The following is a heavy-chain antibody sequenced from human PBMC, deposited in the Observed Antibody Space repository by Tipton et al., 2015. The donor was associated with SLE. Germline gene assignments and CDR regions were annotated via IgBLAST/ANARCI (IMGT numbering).Heavy chain of an antibody. V-gene: IGHV4-59*01. CDR3: ARALTYCSGGSCSDAFDI. CDR2: IYYSGST. D-gene: IGHD2-15*01. Sequence: LRLSCTVSGGSISSYYWGWIRQPPGKGLEGIGYIYYSGSTNYNPSLKSRVTISVDTSKNQFSLKLSSVTAADTAVYYCARALTYCSGGSCSDAFDIWGQGTMVSVSS. CDR1: GGSISSYY. J-gene: IGHJ3*02.